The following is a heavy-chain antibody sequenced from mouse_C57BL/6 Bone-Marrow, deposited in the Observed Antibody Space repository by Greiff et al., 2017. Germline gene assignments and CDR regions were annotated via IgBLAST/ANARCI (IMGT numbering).Heavy chain of an antibody. CDR3: ARGLPTWFAY. Sequence: VQLQQSGAELARPGASVKLSCKASGYTFTSYGISWVKQRTGQGLEWIGESYPRSGNTYYNEKFKGKATLTADKSSSTTYMELRRLTSEDSAAYFFARGLPTWFAYWGQGTLVTFSA. V-gene: IGHV1-81*01. CDR1: GYTFTSYG. J-gene: IGHJ3*01. CDR2: SYPRSGNT. D-gene: IGHD2-2*01.